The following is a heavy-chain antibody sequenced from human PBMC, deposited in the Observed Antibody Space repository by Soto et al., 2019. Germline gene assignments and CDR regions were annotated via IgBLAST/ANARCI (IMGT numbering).Heavy chain of an antibody. Sequence: GASLKVSCKTSGYTLTDDYMHCVRHTPGQGLEWRGIITPLDVFTTYAARFQGRVTMTRETSTSTVYMELSGLRSEDTAVYYCARGTTTVTWIEYWGQGTLVTAPQ. V-gene: IGHV1-46*01. CDR2: ITPLDVFT. D-gene: IGHD4-17*01. CDR1: GYTLTDDY. CDR3: ARGTTTVTWIEY. J-gene: IGHJ4*02.